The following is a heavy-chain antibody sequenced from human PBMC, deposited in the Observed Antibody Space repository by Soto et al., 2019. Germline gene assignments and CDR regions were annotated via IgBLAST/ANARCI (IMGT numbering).Heavy chain of an antibody. CDR3: ARFSGSYTRGLDY. V-gene: IGHV3-72*01. CDR1: GFTFSDHY. D-gene: IGHD1-26*01. Sequence: EVQLVESGGGLVQPGGSLRLSCAASGFTFSDHYMGWVRQAPGKGLEWVGRSRNKANSYSTEYAASVKGRFTISRDESKNSLYLQMNSLKTEDTAVYYCARFSGSYTRGLDYWGQGTLFTVSS. J-gene: IGHJ4*02. CDR2: SRNKANSYST.